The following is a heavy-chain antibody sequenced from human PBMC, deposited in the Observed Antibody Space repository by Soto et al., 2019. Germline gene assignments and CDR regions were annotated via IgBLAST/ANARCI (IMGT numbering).Heavy chain of an antibody. CDR2: INHSGST. Sequence: SXTLSLTCAVYGGSFSGYYWSWIRQPPGKGLEWIGEINHSGSTNYNPSLKSRVTISVDTSKNQFSLKLSSVTAADTAVYYCARGCPRRSRPLNYYMDFWGKGTTVTVYS. D-gene: IGHD6-6*01. V-gene: IGHV4-34*01. CDR1: GGSFSGYY. J-gene: IGHJ6*03. CDR3: ARGCPRRSRPLNYYMDF.